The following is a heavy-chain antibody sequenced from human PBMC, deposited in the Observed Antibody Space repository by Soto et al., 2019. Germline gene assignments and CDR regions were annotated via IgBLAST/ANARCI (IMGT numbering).Heavy chain of an antibody. V-gene: IGHV4-39*07. Sequence: SETLSLTCTVSGGSISSSSYYWGWIRQPPGKGLECVGTIYYDGSAYYNPSLKSRVTISVDTSKNQFSLKLSSVTAADTAVYYCARDPAPWGQGTLVTVSS. CDR1: GGSISSSSYY. CDR2: IYYDGSA. J-gene: IGHJ5*02. CDR3: ARDPAP.